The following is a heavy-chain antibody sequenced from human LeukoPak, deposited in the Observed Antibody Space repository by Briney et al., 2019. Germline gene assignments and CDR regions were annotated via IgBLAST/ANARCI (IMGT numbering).Heavy chain of an antibody. V-gene: IGHV3-48*02. CDR3: VRANSLMVRGVITYFDS. J-gene: IGHJ4*02. CDR1: GFTFSSYG. Sequence: GGSLRLSCAASGFTFSSYGMNWVRQAPGKGLEFVAYISSSGATIYYADSLKGRFTISRDNAKNSLYLQMNSLRDEDTAVYFCVRANSLMVRGVITYFDSWGQGTLVTICS. D-gene: IGHD3-10*01. CDR2: ISSSGATI.